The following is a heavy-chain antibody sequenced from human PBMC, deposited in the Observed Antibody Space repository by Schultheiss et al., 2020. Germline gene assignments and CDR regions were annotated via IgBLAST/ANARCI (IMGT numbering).Heavy chain of an antibody. D-gene: IGHD5-24*01. J-gene: IGHJ3*01. V-gene: IGHV3-33*01. Sequence: GGSLRLSCAASGYTFSSYGMHWVRQAPGKGLEWVAVIWDDGSNKYYADSVKGRFTISRDNSKNTMYLQMNSLRSEDTAVFYCATKRNDDYNALGLSCVGFDVWGQGTRVTVSS. CDR2: IWDDGSNK. CDR1: GYTFSSYG. CDR3: ATKRNDDYNALGLSCVGFDV.